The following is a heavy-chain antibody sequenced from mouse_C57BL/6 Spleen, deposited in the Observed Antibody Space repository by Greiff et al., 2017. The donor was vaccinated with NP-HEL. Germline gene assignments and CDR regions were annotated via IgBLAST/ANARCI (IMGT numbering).Heavy chain of an antibody. D-gene: IGHD2-1*01. Sequence: VQLQQPGAELVMPGASVKLSCKASGYTFTSYWMHWVKQRPGQGLEWIGEIDPSDSYTNYNQKFKGKSTLTVDKSSSTAYMQLSSLTSEDSAVYYCARGRVYYGNYEWYFDVWGTGTTVTVSS. CDR1: GYTFTSYW. CDR3: ARGRVYYGNYEWYFDV. J-gene: IGHJ1*03. CDR2: IDPSDSYT. V-gene: IGHV1-69*01.